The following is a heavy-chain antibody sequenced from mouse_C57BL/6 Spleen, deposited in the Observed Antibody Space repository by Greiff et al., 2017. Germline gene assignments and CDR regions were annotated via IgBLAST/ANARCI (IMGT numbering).Heavy chain of an antibody. Sequence: VQLQQPGAELVRPGSSVKLSCKASGYTFTSYWMHWVKQRPIQGLEWIGNIDPSDSETHYNQTFKDKATLTVDTSSSTAYMQLSSLTSEDSAVYYCARRGYYCSFDYWGQGTTLTVSS. CDR3: ARRGYYCSFDY. D-gene: IGHD1-1*01. CDR2: IDPSDSET. J-gene: IGHJ2*01. CDR1: GYTFTSYW. V-gene: IGHV1-52*01.